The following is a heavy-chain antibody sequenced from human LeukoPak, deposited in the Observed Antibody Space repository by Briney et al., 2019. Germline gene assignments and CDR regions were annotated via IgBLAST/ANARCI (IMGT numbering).Heavy chain of an antibody. CDR1: GFTFSSYA. J-gene: IGHJ5*02. CDR3: AKGAITIFGVVIATNWFDP. CDR2: ISGSGGST. Sequence: PGGSLRPSCAASGFTFSSYAMSWVRQAPGKGLEWASAISGSGGSTYYADSVKGRFTISRDNSKNTLYLQMNSLRAEDTAVYYCAKGAITIFGVVIATNWFDPWGQGTLVTVSS. D-gene: IGHD3-3*01. V-gene: IGHV3-23*01.